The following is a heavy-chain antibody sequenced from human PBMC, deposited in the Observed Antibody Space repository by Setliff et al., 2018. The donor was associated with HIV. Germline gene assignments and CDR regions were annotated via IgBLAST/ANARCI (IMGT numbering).Heavy chain of an antibody. CDR1: GFIFSHYI. Sequence: GGSLRLSCEASGFIFSHYILTWVRQAPGKGLEWVANIMEDGNEKYYVDSVKGRFTISRDNAKNSLYLQMNSLRAEDTAVYYCARNTDVDSVYRPFHIWGQGTMVTVSS. J-gene: IGHJ3*02. CDR3: ARNTDVDSVYRPFHI. D-gene: IGHD1-26*01. CDR2: IMEDGNEK. V-gene: IGHV3-7*03.